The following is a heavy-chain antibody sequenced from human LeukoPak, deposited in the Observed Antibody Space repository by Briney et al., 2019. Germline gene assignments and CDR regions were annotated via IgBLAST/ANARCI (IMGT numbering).Heavy chain of an antibody. CDR2: ISWNSGSI. CDR3: AKSRFGELLSHFDP. Sequence: SGGSLRLSCAASGLTFDDYAMHWVRQAPGKGLEWVSGISWNSGSIGYADSVKGRFTISRDNAKNSLYLQMNSLRAEDTALYYCAKSRFGELLSHFDPWGQGTLVTVSS. V-gene: IGHV3-9*01. CDR1: GLTFDDYA. D-gene: IGHD3-10*01. J-gene: IGHJ5*02.